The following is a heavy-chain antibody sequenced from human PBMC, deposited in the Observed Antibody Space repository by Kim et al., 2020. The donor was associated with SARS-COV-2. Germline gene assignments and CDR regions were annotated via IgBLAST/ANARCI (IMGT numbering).Heavy chain of an antibody. CDR1: GFTFSSYG. J-gene: IGHJ5*02. Sequence: GGSLRLSCAASGFTFSSYGMHWVRQAPGKGLEWVAVIWYDGSNKYYADSVKGRFTISRDNSKNTLYLQMNSLRAEDTAVYYCARDGEGTRTIFGVVITYNWFDPWGQGTLVTVSS. CDR3: ARDGEGTRTIFGVVITYNWFDP. V-gene: IGHV3-33*01. CDR2: IWYDGSNK. D-gene: IGHD3-3*01.